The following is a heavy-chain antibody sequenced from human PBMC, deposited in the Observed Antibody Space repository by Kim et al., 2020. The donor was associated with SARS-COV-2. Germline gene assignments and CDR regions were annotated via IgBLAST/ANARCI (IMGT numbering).Heavy chain of an antibody. V-gene: IGHV3-33*05. CDR3: ARDGYCGDDKCYSGLPDY. J-gene: IGHJ4*02. CDR1: GFTFTRHG. CDR2: ISHDGTDQ. Sequence: GGSLRLSCATSGFTFTRHGIHWVRQAPGRGLEWVAVISHDGTDQRYADSVKGRFTVSRDNSKNTLLLEMNSLRVEDTGLYYCARDGYCGDDKCYSGLPDYRGQGTLVAVAS. D-gene: IGHD2-21*01.